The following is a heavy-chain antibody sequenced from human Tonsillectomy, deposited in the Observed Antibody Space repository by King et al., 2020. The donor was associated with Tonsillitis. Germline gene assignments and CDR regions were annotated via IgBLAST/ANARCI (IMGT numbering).Heavy chain of an antibody. D-gene: IGHD5-12*01. J-gene: IGHJ4*02. CDR2: INPSGGST. CDR3: ARAGYSGYHTYYFDF. Sequence: QLVQSGAEVKKPGASVKVSCKASGYTFTSYYVHWVRPAPGQGLEWMAIINPSGGSTTYSRKFQDRVTVTRDTSTSTVYMELSSLRSEDTAVYYCARAGYSGYHTYYFDFWGQGTLVSVSS. V-gene: IGHV1-46*01. CDR1: GYTFTSYY.